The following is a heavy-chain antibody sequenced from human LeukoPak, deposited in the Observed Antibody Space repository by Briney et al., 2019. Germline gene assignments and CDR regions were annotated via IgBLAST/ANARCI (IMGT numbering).Heavy chain of an antibody. J-gene: IGHJ4*02. CDR1: GFSFSSYG. Sequence: GGSLRLSCAASGFSFSSYGMHWVRQAPGKGLEWVAVISYDGTNKYYADSVKGRVTISRDNSKTTLYLQMNSLRAEDTAVYYCARDRYFGSGGDFDYWGQGALVTVSP. CDR2: ISYDGTNK. D-gene: IGHD3-10*01. V-gene: IGHV3-30*03. CDR3: ARDRYFGSGGDFDY.